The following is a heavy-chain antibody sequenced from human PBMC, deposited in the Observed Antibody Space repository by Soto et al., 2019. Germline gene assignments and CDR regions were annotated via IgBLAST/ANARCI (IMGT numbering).Heavy chain of an antibody. J-gene: IGHJ4*02. CDR2: ISAYNGNT. CDR1: GYTFTSYG. Sequence: GASVKVSCKASGYTFTSYGISWVRQAPGQGLEWMGWISAYNGNTNYAQKLQGRVTMTTDTSTSTAYMELRSLRSDDTAVYYCARTRYSSSSHLLFDYWGQGTLVTVSS. CDR3: ARTRYSSSSHLLFDY. D-gene: IGHD6-6*01. V-gene: IGHV1-18*01.